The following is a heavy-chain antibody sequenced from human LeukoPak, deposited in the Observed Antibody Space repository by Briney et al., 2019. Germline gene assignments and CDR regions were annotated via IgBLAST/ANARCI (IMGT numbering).Heavy chain of an antibody. CDR3: ARARGQSYYYYYMDV. Sequence: PSETLSLTGTVSGGSISSSSYYWGWIRQPPGKGLEWIGSIYYSGSTYYNPSLKSRVTISVDTSKNQFSLKLSSVTAADTAVYYCARARGQSYYYYYMDVWGKGTTVTISS. J-gene: IGHJ6*03. V-gene: IGHV4-39*07. CDR2: IYYSGST. CDR1: GGSISSSSYY. D-gene: IGHD5-12*01.